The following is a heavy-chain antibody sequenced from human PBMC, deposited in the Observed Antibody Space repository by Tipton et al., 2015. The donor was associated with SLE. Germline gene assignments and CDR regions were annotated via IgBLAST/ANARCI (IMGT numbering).Heavy chain of an antibody. CDR3: ARGHTAMVGSLYYYGMDV. Sequence: GLVKPSETLSLTCAVYGGSFSGYYWSWIRQPPGKGLEWIGEINHSGSTNYNPSLKSRVTISGDTSKNQFSLKLSSVTAADTAVYYCARGHTAMVGSLYYYGMDVWGQGTTVTVSS. V-gene: IGHV4-34*01. D-gene: IGHD5-18*01. CDR2: INHSGST. J-gene: IGHJ6*02. CDR1: GGSFSGYY.